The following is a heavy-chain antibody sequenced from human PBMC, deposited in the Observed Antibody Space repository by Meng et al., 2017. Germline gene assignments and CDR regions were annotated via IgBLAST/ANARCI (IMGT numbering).Heavy chain of an antibody. V-gene: IGHV3-7*01. J-gene: IGHJ4*02. CDR3: ARDSGAAFDSSCLYYFDY. D-gene: IGHD3-22*01. CDR2: IKQDGSEK. Sequence: GESLKISCAASGFTFSSYWMSWVRQAPGKGLEWVANIKQDGSEKYYVDSVKGRFTISRDNAKNSLYLQMNSLRAEDTAVYYCARDSGAAFDSSCLYYFDYWGQGTLVTVSS. CDR1: GFTFSSYW.